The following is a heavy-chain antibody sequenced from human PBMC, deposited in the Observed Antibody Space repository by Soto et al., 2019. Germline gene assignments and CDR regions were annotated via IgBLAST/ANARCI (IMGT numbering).Heavy chain of an antibody. V-gene: IGHV4-59*01. J-gene: IGHJ4*02. CDR3: ARVKHCGGDCYPFDY. CDR2: IYYSGST. CDR1: GSSISRYY. Sequence: SEILSLTCTVSGSSISRYYWSWIRQPPGKGLEWIGFIYYSGSTNYNPSLKSRVTISVDTSKNQFSLKLSSVTAADTAVYYCARVKHCGGDCYPFDYWGQGTLVTVSS. D-gene: IGHD2-21*02.